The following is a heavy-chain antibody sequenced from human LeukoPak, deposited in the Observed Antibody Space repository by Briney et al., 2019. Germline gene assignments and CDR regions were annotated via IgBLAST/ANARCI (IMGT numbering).Heavy chain of an antibody. CDR3: ARAGDGPQGIRVHDY. Sequence: SVKVSCKASGGTFSRYAISWVRQAPGQGLEWMGGIIPIFGTANYAQKFQGRVTITADESTSTAYMELSSLRSEDTAVYYCARAGDGPQGIRVHDYWGQGTLVTVSS. D-gene: IGHD3-16*01. CDR2: IIPIFGTA. J-gene: IGHJ4*02. V-gene: IGHV1-69*13. CDR1: GGTFSRYA.